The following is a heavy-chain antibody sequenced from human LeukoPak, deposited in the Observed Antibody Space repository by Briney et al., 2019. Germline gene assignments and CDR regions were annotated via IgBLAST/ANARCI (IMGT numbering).Heavy chain of an antibody. Sequence: GGSLLLSCAASGFAFSGYWMHWVRQAPGKGLVWLSRINGDGYSISYADSVKGRFTISRDNAKNTLYLQMNSLRAEDTAMYYCARGEAVRGTDHWGRGALVTVSS. CDR1: GFAFSGYW. CDR3: ARGEAVRGTDH. CDR2: INGDGYSI. J-gene: IGHJ4*02. D-gene: IGHD2-15*01. V-gene: IGHV3-74*01.